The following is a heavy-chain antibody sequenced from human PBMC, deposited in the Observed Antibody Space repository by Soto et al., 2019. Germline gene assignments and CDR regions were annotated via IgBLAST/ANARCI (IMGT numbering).Heavy chain of an antibody. Sequence: ASVKVSCKASGGTFSSYAISWVRQAPGKGLEWMGGFDPEDGETIYAQKFQGRVTMTEDTSTGTAYMELSSLRSEDTAVYYCATVTYYGDYVFFQHWGQGTLVTVSS. J-gene: IGHJ1*01. CDR3: ATVTYYGDYVFFQH. CDR2: FDPEDGET. CDR1: GGTFSSYA. D-gene: IGHD4-17*01. V-gene: IGHV1-24*01.